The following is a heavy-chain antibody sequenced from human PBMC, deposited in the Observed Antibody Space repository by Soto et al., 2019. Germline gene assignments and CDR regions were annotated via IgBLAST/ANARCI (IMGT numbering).Heavy chain of an antibody. V-gene: IGHV3-23*01. Sequence: GSLRLSCAASGFTFSSYAMSWVRQVPGKGLEWVSAISGSGGSTYYADSVKGRFTISRDNSKNTLYLQTNSLRAEDTAVYYCAKDTPSAYYYDSSGYPYGMDVWGQGTTVTVSS. D-gene: IGHD3-22*01. J-gene: IGHJ6*02. CDR1: GFTFSSYA. CDR2: ISGSGGST. CDR3: AKDTPSAYYYDSSGYPYGMDV.